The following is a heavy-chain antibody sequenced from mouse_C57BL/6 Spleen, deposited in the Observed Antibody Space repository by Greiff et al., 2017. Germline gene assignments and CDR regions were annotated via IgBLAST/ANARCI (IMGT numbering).Heavy chain of an antibody. Sequence: QVQLQQSGAELVKPGASVKISCKASGYTFTDYYINWVKQRPGQGLEWIGKIGPGSGSTYYNEKFKGKATLTADKSSSTAYMQLSSLTSEDSAVYFCAYYYGSSTGYAMDYWGQGTSVTVSS. D-gene: IGHD1-1*01. V-gene: IGHV1-77*01. CDR3: AYYYGSSTGYAMDY. J-gene: IGHJ4*01. CDR1: GYTFTDYY. CDR2: IGPGSGST.